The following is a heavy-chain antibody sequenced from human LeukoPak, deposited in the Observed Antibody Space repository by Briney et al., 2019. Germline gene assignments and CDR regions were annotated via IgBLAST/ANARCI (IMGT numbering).Heavy chain of an antibody. CDR2: ISGSGGST. Sequence: PGGSLRLSCAASGFTFSSYWMSWVRQAPGKGLEWVSAISGSGGSTYYADSVKGRFTISRDNAKNSLYLQMNSLRAEDTAFYYCARGYYYDSSGPLFDYWGQGTLVTVSS. D-gene: IGHD3-22*01. CDR1: GFTFSSYW. J-gene: IGHJ4*02. CDR3: ARGYYYDSSGPLFDY. V-gene: IGHV3-23*01.